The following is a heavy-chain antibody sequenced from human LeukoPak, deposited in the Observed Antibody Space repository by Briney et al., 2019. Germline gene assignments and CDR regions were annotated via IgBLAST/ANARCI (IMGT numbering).Heavy chain of an antibody. CDR2: ISYDGSNK. D-gene: IGHD3-10*01. J-gene: IGHJ4*02. CDR3: ARDSRLSMVRGVLRY. Sequence: GGSLRLSCAASGFTFSSYAMSWVRQAPGKGLEWVAVISYDGSNKYYADSVKGRFTISRDNSKNTLYLQMNSLRAEDTAVCYCARDSRLSMVRGVLRYWGQGTLVTVSS. CDR1: GFTFSSYA. V-gene: IGHV3-30-3*01.